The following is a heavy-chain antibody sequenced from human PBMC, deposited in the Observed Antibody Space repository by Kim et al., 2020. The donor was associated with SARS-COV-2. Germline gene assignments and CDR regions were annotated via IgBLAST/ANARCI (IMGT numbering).Heavy chain of an antibody. CDR3: ARETYSKDFDY. V-gene: IGHV3-48*03. D-gene: IGHD4-4*01. Sequence: GGSLRLSCAASGFTFSSYEMNWVRQAPGKGLEWVSYISSSGSTIYYADSVKGRFTIYRDNAKNSLYLQMNSLRAEDTAVYYCARETYSKDFDYWGQGTLVTVSS. CDR2: ISSSGSTI. J-gene: IGHJ4*02. CDR1: GFTFSSYE.